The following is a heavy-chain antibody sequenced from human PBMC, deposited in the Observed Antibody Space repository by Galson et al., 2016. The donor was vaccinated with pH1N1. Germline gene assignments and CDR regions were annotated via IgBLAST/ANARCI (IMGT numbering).Heavy chain of an antibody. D-gene: IGHD6-19*01. V-gene: IGHV4-34*01. CDR2: ISHSGRS. J-gene: IGHJ3*02. CDR3: ARHSTSGLPGIEVAARRRPFDI. CDR1: GGSFSGHY. Sequence: SETLSLTCALYGGSFSGHYWSWIRQSPGKGLEWIGEISHSGRSDYNPSLEGRVTVSIDTSMNQFSLNLMSVAAADTAVYYCARHSTSGLPGIEVAARRRPFDIWGPGTMVIVSS.